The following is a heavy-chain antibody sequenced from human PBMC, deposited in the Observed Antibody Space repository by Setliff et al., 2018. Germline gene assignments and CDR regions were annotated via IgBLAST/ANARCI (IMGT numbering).Heavy chain of an antibody. CDR1: GYTLIYYY. D-gene: IGHD6-19*01. CDR2: INPSGGGT. CDR3: ARVYLAGSGWDKANALDI. J-gene: IGHJ3*02. V-gene: IGHV1-46*03. Sequence: ASVKVSCKASGYTLIYYYIHWVRQAPGQGLEWMGLINPSGGGTIYARKFQGRVAMARETSTSTVYMELSGLRSEDTAVYYCARVYLAGSGWDKANALDIWGQGTMVTVSS.